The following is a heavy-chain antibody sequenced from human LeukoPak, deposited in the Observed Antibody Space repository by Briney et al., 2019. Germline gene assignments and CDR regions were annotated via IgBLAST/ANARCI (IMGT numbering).Heavy chain of an antibody. CDR3: AREGSGGSCYSQGCYYYYYGMDV. CDR1: GFTFSSYW. CDR2: IKQDGSEK. J-gene: IGHJ6*02. V-gene: IGHV3-7*01. D-gene: IGHD2-15*01. Sequence: SGGSLRLSCAASGFTFSSYWMNWARQAPGKGLEWVANIKQDGSEKYYVDSVKGRFTISRDNAKNSLYLQMNSLRAEDTAVYYCAREGSGGSCYSQGCYYYYYGMDVWGQGTTVTVSS.